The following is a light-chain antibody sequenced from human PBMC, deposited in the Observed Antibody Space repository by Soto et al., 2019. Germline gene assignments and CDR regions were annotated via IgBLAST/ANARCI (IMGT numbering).Light chain of an antibody. CDR2: AAS. CDR1: QGVEST. CDR3: QQYDTAPPT. J-gene: IGKJ1*01. Sequence: EIIMPQSPAPLSVSPGERVTHSSRASQGVESTLAWYRQKPGQAPRLLIYAASRRATGIPDRFSGSGSGTDFTLTISRLEPEDFAVYSCQQYDTAPPTFGHGTKVDIK. V-gene: IGKV3-20*01.